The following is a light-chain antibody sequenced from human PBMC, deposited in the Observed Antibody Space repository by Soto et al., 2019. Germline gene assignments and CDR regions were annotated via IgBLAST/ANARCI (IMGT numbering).Light chain of an antibody. Sequence: EIVLTQSPGTLSLSPVETATLSCMASQSVHSSYLAWYQQKPGQAPRLLIYGASSRATGIPDRFSGSGSGTDFTLTISRLEPEDFAVYYCQQYGSSPLTFGGGTKVDIK. V-gene: IGKV3-20*01. CDR3: QQYGSSPLT. J-gene: IGKJ4*01. CDR2: GAS. CDR1: QSVHSSY.